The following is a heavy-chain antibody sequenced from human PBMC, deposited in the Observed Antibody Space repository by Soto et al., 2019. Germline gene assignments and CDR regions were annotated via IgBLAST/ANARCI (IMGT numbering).Heavy chain of an antibody. J-gene: IGHJ6*02. V-gene: IGHV6-1*01. Sequence: QPLALTCAISGDSVSSNSAAWNWIRQSPSRGLEWLGRTYYRSKWYNDYAVSVKSRITINPDTSKNQFSLQLNSVTPEDTAVYYCARVNWNLGYYGMDVWGQGTTVTVSS. CDR1: GDSVSSNSAA. CDR2: TYYRSKWYN. CDR3: ARVNWNLGYYGMDV. D-gene: IGHD1-7*01.